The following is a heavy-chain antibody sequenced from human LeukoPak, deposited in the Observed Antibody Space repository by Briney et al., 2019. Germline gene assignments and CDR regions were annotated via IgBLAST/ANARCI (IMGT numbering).Heavy chain of an antibody. CDR2: ISSTGSLK. J-gene: IGHJ4*02. CDR3: ARDGAPRTDY. Sequence: GRSLRLSCAASGFTFSSYEMNWVRQAPGKGLEWVSYISSTGSLKYYADSVKGRFTISRDNVRNSLYLQMNSLRVEDTAVYYCARDGAPRTDYWGQGTLVTVSS. CDR1: GFTFSSYE. V-gene: IGHV3-48*03. D-gene: IGHD3-16*01.